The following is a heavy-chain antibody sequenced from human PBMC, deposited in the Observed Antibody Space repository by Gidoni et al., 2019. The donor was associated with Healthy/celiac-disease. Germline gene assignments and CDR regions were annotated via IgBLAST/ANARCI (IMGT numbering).Heavy chain of an antibody. J-gene: IGHJ4*02. CDR2: ISYDGSNK. Sequence: QVKLVESGGGVVKPGRSLRPSCEASGFPFSSYAMHWVRQAPGKGLEWVAVISYDGSNKYYADSVKGRFTISRDNSKNTLYLQMNSLRAEDTAVYYCARGKDYYDSSGYLFDYWGQGTLVTVSS. CDR3: ARGKDYYDSSGYLFDY. D-gene: IGHD3-22*01. CDR1: GFPFSSYA. V-gene: IGHV3-30*04.